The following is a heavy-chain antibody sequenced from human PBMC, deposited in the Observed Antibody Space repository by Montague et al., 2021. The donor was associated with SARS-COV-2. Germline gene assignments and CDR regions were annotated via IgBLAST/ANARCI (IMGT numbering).Heavy chain of an antibody. D-gene: IGHD3-10*01. CDR2: TYYRSKWYN. CDR1: GDSVSSNSAA. V-gene: IGHV6-1*01. Sequence: CAISGDSVSSNSAAWNWIRQSPSRGLEWLGRTYYRSKWYNDYAVSVKMRITINPDTSKNQFSLQLSSVTPEDTAVYYCARGGWGAPGTGRLFDYWGQGTLVTVSS. J-gene: IGHJ4*02. CDR3: ARGGWGAPGTGRLFDY.